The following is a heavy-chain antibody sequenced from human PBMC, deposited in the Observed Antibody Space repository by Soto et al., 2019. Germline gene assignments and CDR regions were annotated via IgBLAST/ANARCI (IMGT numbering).Heavy chain of an antibody. V-gene: IGHV1-3*01. Sequence: RASVKVSCKASGYSFTNYAMHWVRQAPGQGLEWMGWINGGNGNTKYSEKFQGRVTITRDTSASTAYMELSSLRSEDTAVYYCARDRYYHDGSGLYWYFDLWGRGTLVTVSS. D-gene: IGHD3-22*01. CDR2: INGGNGNT. CDR1: GYSFTNYA. CDR3: ARDRYYHDGSGLYWYFDL. J-gene: IGHJ2*01.